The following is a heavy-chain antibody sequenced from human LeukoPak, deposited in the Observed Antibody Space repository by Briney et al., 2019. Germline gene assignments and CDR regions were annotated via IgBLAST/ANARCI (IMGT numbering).Heavy chain of an antibody. J-gene: IGHJ3*02. CDR2: IYHSGST. Sequence: SETLSLTCAVSGYSISSAYYCGLIRQPPGKGLEWIGSIYHSGSTYYNPSLKSRVTISVDTSKNQFSLKLSSVTAADTAVYYCARVYDSSGYYPSDAFDIWGQGTMVTVSS. CDR3: ARVYDSSGYYPSDAFDI. D-gene: IGHD3-22*01. V-gene: IGHV4-38-2*01. CDR1: GYSISSAYY.